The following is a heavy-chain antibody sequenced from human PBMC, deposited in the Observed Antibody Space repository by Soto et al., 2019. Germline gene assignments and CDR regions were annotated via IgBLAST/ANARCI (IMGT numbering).Heavy chain of an antibody. CDR3: ARSSSGSQAGENWFDR. J-gene: IGHJ5*02. Sequence: QVQLVQSGAEVKKPGSSVKVSCKASGGTFSSYAISWVRQAPGQGLEWMGGIIPIFGTANYEQKFQGRVTITADESTSTAYMELSSLRSEDPAVYYCARSSSGSQAGENWFDRWGQGTLVTVSS. CDR1: GGTFSSYA. CDR2: IIPIFGTA. V-gene: IGHV1-69*01. D-gene: IGHD1-26*01.